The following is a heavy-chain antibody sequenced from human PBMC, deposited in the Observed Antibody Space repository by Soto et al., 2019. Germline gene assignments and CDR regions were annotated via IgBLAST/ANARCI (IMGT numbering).Heavy chain of an antibody. Sequence: EVQLVESGGGLVQPGGSLRLSCAASGFTFSDYWMSWVRQAPGKGLECVANIKTDGSEKYYVDPVKGRFTISRDNAKNPRYLQMNSLRAEDTAVYYCASSMGRRGNDYGGQGTLVSVSS. CDR3: ASSMGRRGNDY. CDR1: GFTFSDYW. V-gene: IGHV3-7*05. CDR2: IKTDGSEK. J-gene: IGHJ4*02. D-gene: IGHD3-10*01.